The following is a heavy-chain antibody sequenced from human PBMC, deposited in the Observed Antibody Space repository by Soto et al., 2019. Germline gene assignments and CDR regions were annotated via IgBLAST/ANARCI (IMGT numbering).Heavy chain of an antibody. CDR2: ITSGGGGT. Sequence: QPGGPLRLSCAASGFTFSGYAMSWVRQAPGKGLEWVSTITSGGGGTYYADSVRGRFTISRDNSKNTLYLQMNSLRAEDTAVYYCAKEGSYSSGAPPMYFDYWGQETRVPFSS. D-gene: IGHD1-26*01. CDR1: GFTFSGYA. J-gene: IGHJ4*02. V-gene: IGHV3-23*01. CDR3: AKEGSYSSGAPPMYFDY.